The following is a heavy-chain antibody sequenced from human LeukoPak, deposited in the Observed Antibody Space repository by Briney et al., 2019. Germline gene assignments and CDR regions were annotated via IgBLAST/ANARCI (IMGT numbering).Heavy chain of an antibody. Sequence: TLSLTCAVYGGSFSGYYWTWIRHTPEKGLEWIGEMNPSGSTNYNPSLKSRVTISVDMSKNQFSLKLSSVTAADTAVYYCAGCSGGSPIDAFHIWGQGTMVTVSS. CDR1: GGSFSGYY. CDR3: AGCSGGSPIDAFHI. V-gene: IGHV4-34*09. D-gene: IGHD2-15*01. J-gene: IGHJ3*02. CDR2: MNPSGST.